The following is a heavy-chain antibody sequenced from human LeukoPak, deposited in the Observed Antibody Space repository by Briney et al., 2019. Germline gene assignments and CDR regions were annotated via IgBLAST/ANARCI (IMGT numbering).Heavy chain of an antibody. V-gene: IGHV4-31*03. CDR2: IYYSGST. Sequence: SETLSLTCTVSGGSISSGGYYWSWIRQHPGKGLEWIGYIYYSGSTYYNPSLKSRVTISVDTSKNQFSLKLSSVTAADTAMYYCARDARRRGQWWFDPWGQGTLVTVSS. CDR1: GGSISSGGYY. J-gene: IGHJ5*02. D-gene: IGHD6-19*01. CDR3: ARDARRRGQWWFDP.